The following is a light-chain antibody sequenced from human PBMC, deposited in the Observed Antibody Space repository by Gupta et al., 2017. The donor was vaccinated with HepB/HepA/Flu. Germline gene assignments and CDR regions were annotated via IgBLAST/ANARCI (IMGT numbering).Light chain of an antibody. CDR2: SAS. Sequence: EILLTQPPGSLSLSPGERATLSCRASQSIGSNFLAWYQQKPGQAPRLVIYSASNRATGIPDRFSGGGSGTDFTLTITRLEPEDFAVYYCQQHGSSTVTFGQGTKVEIK. CDR3: QQHGSSTVT. J-gene: IGKJ1*01. V-gene: IGKV3-20*01. CDR1: QSIGSNF.